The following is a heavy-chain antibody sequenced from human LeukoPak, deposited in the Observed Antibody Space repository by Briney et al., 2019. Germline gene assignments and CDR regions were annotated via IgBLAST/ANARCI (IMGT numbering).Heavy chain of an antibody. V-gene: IGHV3-48*01. D-gene: IGHD1-7*01. J-gene: IGHJ4*02. Sequence: GGSLRLSCAASGFTFSSYSMTWVRQAPGKGLEWVSYISSSSSTIYYADSVKGRFTISRDNSKNTLYLQMNSLRAEDTAVYYCASSNWNYGAQFDYWGQGTLVTVSS. CDR1: GFTFSSYS. CDR3: ASSNWNYGAQFDY. CDR2: ISSSSSTI.